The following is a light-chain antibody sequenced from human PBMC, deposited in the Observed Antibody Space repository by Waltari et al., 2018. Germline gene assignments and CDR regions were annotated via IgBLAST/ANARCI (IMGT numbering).Light chain of an antibody. Sequence: QSALTQPASVSGSPGQSIPISCTGSSNNIGFYDLVSWYQQHPGKAPKLIIFDVIKRPSGVSDRFSGSESGNTASLTISGLQTEDDADYYCCSYSGSGSFPYVFGPGTRVAVL. J-gene: IGLJ1*01. CDR1: SNNIGFYDL. CDR3: CSYSGSGSFPYV. CDR2: DVI. V-gene: IGLV2-23*02.